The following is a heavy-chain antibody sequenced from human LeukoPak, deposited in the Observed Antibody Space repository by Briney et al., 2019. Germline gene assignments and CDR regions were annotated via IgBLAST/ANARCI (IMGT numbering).Heavy chain of an antibody. J-gene: IGHJ5*02. CDR3: AKDLGIVVVPAAFDP. Sequence: GGSLRLSCAASGFTFSSYAMSWVRQAPGKGLEWVSAISGSGGSTYCADSVKGRFTISRDNSKNTLYLQMNSLRAEDTAVYYCAKDLGIVVVPAAFDPWGQGTLVTVSS. CDR2: ISGSGGST. CDR1: GFTFSSYA. D-gene: IGHD2-2*01. V-gene: IGHV3-23*01.